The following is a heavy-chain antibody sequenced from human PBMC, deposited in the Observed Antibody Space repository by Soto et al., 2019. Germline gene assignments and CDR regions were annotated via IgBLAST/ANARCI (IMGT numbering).Heavy chain of an antibody. D-gene: IGHD5-18*01. CDR1: GFTFSSYA. CDR3: AKDGRVGAMARTYYYYGMDV. Sequence: LRLSCAASGFTFSSYAMSWVRQAPGKGLEWVSAISGSGGSTYYADSVKGRFTISRDNSKNTLYLQMNSLRAEDTAVYYCAKDGRVGAMARTYYYYGMDVWGQGTTVTVSS. CDR2: ISGSGGST. J-gene: IGHJ6*02. V-gene: IGHV3-23*01.